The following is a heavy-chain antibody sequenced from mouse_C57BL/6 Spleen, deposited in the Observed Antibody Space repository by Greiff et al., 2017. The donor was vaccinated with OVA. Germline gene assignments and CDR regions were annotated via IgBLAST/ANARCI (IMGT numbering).Heavy chain of an antibody. Sequence: EVQRVESGGDLVKPGGSLKLSCAASGFTFSSYGMSWVRQTPDKRLEWVATISSGGSYTYYPDSVKGRFTISRDNAKNTLYLQMSSLKSEDTAMYYCARQGETAQAAFAYWGQGTLVTVSA. CDR1: GFTFSSYG. D-gene: IGHD3-2*02. CDR2: ISSGGSYT. V-gene: IGHV5-6*01. CDR3: ARQGETAQAAFAY. J-gene: IGHJ3*01.